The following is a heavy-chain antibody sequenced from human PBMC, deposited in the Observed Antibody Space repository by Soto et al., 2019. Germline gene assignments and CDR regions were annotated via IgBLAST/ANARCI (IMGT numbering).Heavy chain of an antibody. CDR2: ISSSSSYT. J-gene: IGHJ4*02. CDR1: GFTFSDYY. Sequence: GGSLRFSCAASGFTFSDYYMSWIRQAPGKGLEWVSYISSSSSYTNYADSVKGRFTISRDNAKNSLYLQMNSLRAEDTAVYYCAVVGATYTFDYWGQGTLVTVSS. D-gene: IGHD1-26*01. CDR3: AVVGATYTFDY. V-gene: IGHV3-11*06.